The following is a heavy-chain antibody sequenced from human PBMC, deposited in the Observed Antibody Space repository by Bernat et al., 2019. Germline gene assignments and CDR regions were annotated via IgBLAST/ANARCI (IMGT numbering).Heavy chain of an antibody. CDR2: IWYDGSNK. Sequence: QVQLVESGGGVVQPGRSLRLSCAASGFTFSSYGMHWVRQAPGKGLEWVAVIWYDGSNKYYADSVKGRFTISRDKSKNTLYLKVNSLRAEDTAVYYCAGEVVGAKDYWGQGTLVTVSS. J-gene: IGHJ4*02. D-gene: IGHD1-26*01. CDR3: AGEVVGAKDY. V-gene: IGHV3-33*01. CDR1: GFTFSSYG.